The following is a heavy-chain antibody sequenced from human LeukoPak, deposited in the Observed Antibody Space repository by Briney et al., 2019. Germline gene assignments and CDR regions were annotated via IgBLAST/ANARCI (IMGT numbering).Heavy chain of an antibody. Sequence: QTGGSLRLSCAASGFTFSSYWMHWVRPAPGKALVWVSRIHSDGTPTSSPDSVKGRFTVSRDNAKNTLYLQMNSLRAEDTAVYYCARGRYCTVGSCSSAWFDPWGQGALVTVSS. D-gene: IGHD2-15*01. CDR2: IHSDGTPT. J-gene: IGHJ5*02. CDR1: GFTFSSYW. V-gene: IGHV3-74*01. CDR3: ARGRYCTVGSCSSAWFDP.